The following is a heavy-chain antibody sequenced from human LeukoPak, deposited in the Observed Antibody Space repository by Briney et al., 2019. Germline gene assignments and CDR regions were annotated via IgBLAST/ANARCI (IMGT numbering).Heavy chain of an antibody. J-gene: IGHJ4*02. CDR2: IYHTGSA. CDR1: GYSFTSGHY. V-gene: IGHV4-38-2*01. CDR3: ARYCTSTTCTLRGFDY. D-gene: IGHD2-2*01. Sequence: SETLSLTCSVSGYSFTSGHYWGRIRQPPGKGLEWIANIYHTGSAHYNPSLKSRVTISVDTSKNQFSLKLSSVTAADTAVHYCARYCTSTTCTLRGFDYWGQGTLVAVSS.